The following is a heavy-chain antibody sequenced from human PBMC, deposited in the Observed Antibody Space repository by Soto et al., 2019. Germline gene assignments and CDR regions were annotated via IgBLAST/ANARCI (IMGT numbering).Heavy chain of an antibody. CDR3: ASGGSYGDFFDY. Sequence: SESLSLPCPVSGCSISSNYWTWIRQSPGKGLEWIGYIYYTGSTKYNPSLKSRVTISLDTSKNQFSLRLTSVTSADTAVYYCASGGSYGDFFDYWGQGAQVTVSS. J-gene: IGHJ4*02. D-gene: IGHD1-26*01. V-gene: IGHV4-59*01. CDR2: IYYTGST. CDR1: GCSISSNY.